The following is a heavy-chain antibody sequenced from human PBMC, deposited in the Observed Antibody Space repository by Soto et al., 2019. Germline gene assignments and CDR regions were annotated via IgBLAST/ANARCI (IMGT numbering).Heavy chain of an antibody. CDR1: GYTFTNNA. J-gene: IGHJ5*02. CDR3: ARDILFENWFAP. V-gene: IGHV1-3*04. CDR2: INTATGNT. Sequence: QVHLVQSGAEVKNPGASVKVSCKAPGYTFTNNAMHWVRQAPAQRLEWMGWINTATGNTKYSRKFLGRISLTRDTSATTVYMELSRLTSTDTAVYYCARDILFENWFAPWGQGTLVTVSS.